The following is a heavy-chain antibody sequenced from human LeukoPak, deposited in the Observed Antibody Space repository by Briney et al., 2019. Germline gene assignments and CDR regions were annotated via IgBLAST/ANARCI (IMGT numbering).Heavy chain of an antibody. CDR2: IGAYNGNT. D-gene: IGHD6-13*01. CDR1: GSTFTSNG. Sequence: ASVKVSCKASGSTFTSNGASWVGWAREPGLEWLEWIGAYNGNTNSAQKPPGRVRVTTDASTSTADMELRSLRSDDTAVYYCARHSISSSWYPMGFLHWGQSNLVTVSS. V-gene: IGHV1-18*01. J-gene: IGHJ1*01. CDR3: ARHSISSSWYPMGFLH.